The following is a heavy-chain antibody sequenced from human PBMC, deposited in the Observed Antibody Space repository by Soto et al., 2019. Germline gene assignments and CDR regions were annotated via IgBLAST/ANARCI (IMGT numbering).Heavy chain of an antibody. J-gene: IGHJ5*02. CDR2: INPNNGAT. Sequence: QVQLVQSGAEVKKPGASVKVSCKSPRYIFTAYFMHWVRQAPGQGLEWMGWINPNNGATHYGLSFQGRVTMTRDTSISTAYMELRSLRSDDTAVYYCASHDPGARFDPWGQGTLVIVSS. CDR1: RYIFTAYF. CDR3: ASHDPGARFDP. V-gene: IGHV1-2*02. D-gene: IGHD1-1*01.